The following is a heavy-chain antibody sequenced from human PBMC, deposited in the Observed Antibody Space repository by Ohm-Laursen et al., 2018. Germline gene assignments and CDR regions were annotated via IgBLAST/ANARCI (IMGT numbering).Heavy chain of an antibody. V-gene: IGHV3-23*01. D-gene: IGHD3-3*01. CDR1: GFTFSSYA. CDR2: ISGSGGST. CDR3: AKGSFGVVLGFDI. J-gene: IGHJ3*02. Sequence: SLRLSCSASGFTFSSYAMSWVRQAPGKGLEWVSAISGSGGSTYYADSVMGRFTISRDNSKNTLYLQMNSLRAEDTAIYYCAKGSFGVVLGFDIWGQGTMVTVSS.